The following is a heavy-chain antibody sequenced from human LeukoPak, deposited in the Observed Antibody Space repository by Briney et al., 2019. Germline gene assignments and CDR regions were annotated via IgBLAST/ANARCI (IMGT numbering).Heavy chain of an antibody. V-gene: IGHV4-59*01. CDR3: AKSYYYDSSDY. J-gene: IGHJ4*02. CDR2: IYYSGST. CDR1: GGSISSYY. D-gene: IGHD3-22*01. Sequence: SETLSLTCTVSGGSISSYYWSWIRQPPGKGLEWIGYIYYSGSTNYNPSLKSRVTISVDTSKNQFSLKLSSVTAADTAVYYCAKSYYYDSSDYWGQGTLVTVSS.